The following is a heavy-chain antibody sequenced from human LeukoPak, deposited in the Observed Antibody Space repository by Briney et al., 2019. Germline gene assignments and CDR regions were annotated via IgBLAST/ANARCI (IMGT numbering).Heavy chain of an antibody. D-gene: IGHD3-10*01. J-gene: IGHJ5*02. CDR1: GFTFSSYS. V-gene: IGHV3-48*02. Sequence: PGGSLRFSCAASGFTFSSYSMNWVRQAPGKGLEWVSYISSSSTIYYADSVKGRFTISRDNAKNSLYLQMNSLRDEDTAVYYCARGTFTMVRGVGGFDPWGQGTLVTVSS. CDR3: ARGTFTMVRGVGGFDP. CDR2: ISSSSTI.